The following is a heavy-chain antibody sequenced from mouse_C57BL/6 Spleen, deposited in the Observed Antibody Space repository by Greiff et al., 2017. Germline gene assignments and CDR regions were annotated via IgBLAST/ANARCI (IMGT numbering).Heavy chain of an antibody. V-gene: IGHV1-15*01. J-gene: IGHJ3*01. CDR3: TRNPRAYYSNYPLAY. D-gene: IGHD2-5*01. Sequence: VQLLESGAELVRPGASVTLSCKASGYTFTDYEMHWVKQRPVHGLEWIGAIDPGTGGTAYNQKFKGKAILTADKSSSTAYMRLRSLTSEDSAFYYCTRNPRAYYSNYPLAYWDQGTLVTVSA. CDR1: GYTFTDYE. CDR2: IDPGTGGT.